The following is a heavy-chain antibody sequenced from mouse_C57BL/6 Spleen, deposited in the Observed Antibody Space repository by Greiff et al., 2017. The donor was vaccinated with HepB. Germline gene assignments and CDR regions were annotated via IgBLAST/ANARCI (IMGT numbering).Heavy chain of an antibody. Sequence: EVQLQQSGPELVKPGASVKISCKASGYTFTDYYMNWVKQSHGKSLEWIGDINPNNGGTSYNQKFKGKATLTVDKSSSTAYMELRSLTSEDSAVYYCARRGLYYYGSSYYFDYWGQGTTLTVSS. CDR1: GYTFTDYY. D-gene: IGHD1-1*01. J-gene: IGHJ2*01. CDR2: INPNNGGT. V-gene: IGHV1-26*01. CDR3: ARRGLYYYGSSYYFDY.